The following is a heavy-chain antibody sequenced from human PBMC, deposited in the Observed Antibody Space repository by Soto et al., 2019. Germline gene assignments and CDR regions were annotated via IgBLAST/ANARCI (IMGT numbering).Heavy chain of an antibody. CDR2: IIPIFGTA. D-gene: IGHD2-15*01. Sequence: SVKVSCKASGGTFSSYAISWVRQAPGQGLEWMGGIIPIFGTANYAQKFQGRVTITADESTSTAYMELSSLRSEDTAVYYCAREHCSGGSCYSSDYYYYYGMDVWGQGTTVTVSS. CDR1: GGTFSSYA. V-gene: IGHV1-69*13. CDR3: AREHCSGGSCYSSDYYYYYGMDV. J-gene: IGHJ6*02.